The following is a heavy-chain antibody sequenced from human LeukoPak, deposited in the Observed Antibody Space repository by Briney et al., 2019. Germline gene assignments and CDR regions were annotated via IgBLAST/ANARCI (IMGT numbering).Heavy chain of an antibody. Sequence: GASVKVSCKASGYTFTSYYMHWVRQAPGQGLEWMGWISAYNGNTNYAQKLQGRVTMTTDTSTSTAYMELRSLRSDDTAVYYCASCNAGGDCFEDAFDIWGQGTMVTVSS. J-gene: IGHJ3*02. CDR1: GYTFTSYY. CDR3: ASCNAGGDCFEDAFDI. D-gene: IGHD2-21*02. V-gene: IGHV1-18*04. CDR2: ISAYNGNT.